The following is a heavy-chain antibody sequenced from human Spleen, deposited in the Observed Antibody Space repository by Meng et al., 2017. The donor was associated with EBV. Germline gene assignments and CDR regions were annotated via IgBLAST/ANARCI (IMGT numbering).Heavy chain of an antibody. Sequence: QLQRLQPGPEVKVPGASVKVSCKASGYTFTRSDISWVRQATGQGLEWVGRVKSYSGDTYYAEKFQGRVILTTDTSTSTAYMELRGLRSDDTAVYYCARDQGVASAIDYWGQGTLVTVSS. CDR3: ARDQGVASAIDY. CDR1: GYTFTRSD. CDR2: VKSYSGDT. J-gene: IGHJ4*02. V-gene: IGHV1-18*01. D-gene: IGHD3-3*01.